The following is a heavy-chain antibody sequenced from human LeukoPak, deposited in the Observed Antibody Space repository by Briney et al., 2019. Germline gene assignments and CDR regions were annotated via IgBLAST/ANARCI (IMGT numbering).Heavy chain of an antibody. CDR2: IYYSGST. CDR1: GGPISSYY. CDR3: ARGSSGYYFDY. Sequence: SETLSLTCTVSGGPISSYYWSWIRQPPGKGLEWIGYIYYSGSTNYNPSLKSRVTISVDTSKNQFSLKLSSVTAADTAVYYCARGSSGYYFDYWGQGTLVTVS. V-gene: IGHV4-59*08. D-gene: IGHD3-22*01. J-gene: IGHJ4*02.